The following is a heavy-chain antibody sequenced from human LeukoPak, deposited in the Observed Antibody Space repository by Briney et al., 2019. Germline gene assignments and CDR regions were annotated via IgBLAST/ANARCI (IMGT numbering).Heavy chain of an antibody. V-gene: IGHV3-21*01. CDR2: ITGGSSYI. J-gene: IGHJ4*02. Sequence: GGSLRLSCAASGFTFSSYSMSWVRQAPGKGLEWVSSITGGSSYIYHADSVRGRFTISRDNAKNSLYLQMNSLRAEDTAVYYCARLWDFWGQGTLVTVSS. D-gene: IGHD3-10*01. CDR3: ARLWDF. CDR1: GFTFSSYS.